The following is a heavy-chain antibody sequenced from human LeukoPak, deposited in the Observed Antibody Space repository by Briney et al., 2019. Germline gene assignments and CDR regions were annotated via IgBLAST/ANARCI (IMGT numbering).Heavy chain of an antibody. J-gene: IGHJ4*02. V-gene: IGHV3-21*01. CDR2: ISSSSSYI. D-gene: IGHD3-3*01. CDR3: ARGFSVLRFLEWSAYYFDY. CDR1: GFTFSSYS. Sequence: KAGGSLTLSCAASGFTFSSYSMNWVRQAPGKGLEWVSSISSSSSYIYYADSVKGRFTISRDNAKNSLYLQMNSLRAEDTAVYYCARGFSVLRFLEWSAYYFDYWGQGTLVTVSS.